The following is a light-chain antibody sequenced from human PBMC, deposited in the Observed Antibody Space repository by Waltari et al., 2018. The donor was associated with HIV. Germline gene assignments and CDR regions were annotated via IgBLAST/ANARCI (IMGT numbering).Light chain of an antibody. CDR1: QSVLYSSNNKNY. CDR3: QQYYSTPLT. CDR2: WAS. V-gene: IGKV4-1*01. Sequence: DIVMTQSPDSLAVSLGERATINCKSSQSVLYSSNNKNYLAWYQHKPGQPPELLIYWASTRESGVPDRFSGSGAATDFTLTISSLQAEDVAVYYCQQYYSTPLTFGGGTQVEIK. J-gene: IGKJ4*01.